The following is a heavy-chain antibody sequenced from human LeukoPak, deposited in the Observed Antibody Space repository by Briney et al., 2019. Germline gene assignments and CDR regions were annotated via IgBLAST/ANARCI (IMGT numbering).Heavy chain of an antibody. D-gene: IGHD2-2*01. Sequence: ASVKVSCKASGYTFTTYGMIWVRQAPGHGLEWMGWINTNTGNPTYAQGFTGRFVFSLDTSVNTAYLQISSLKAEDTAIYYCARTRALDYWGRGTLVTVSS. CDR2: INTNTGNP. V-gene: IGHV7-4-1*02. CDR1: GYTFTTYG. J-gene: IGHJ4*02. CDR3: ARTRALDY.